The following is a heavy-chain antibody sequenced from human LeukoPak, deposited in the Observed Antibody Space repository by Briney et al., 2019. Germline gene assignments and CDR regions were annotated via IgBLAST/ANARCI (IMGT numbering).Heavy chain of an antibody. V-gene: IGHV4-30-4*01. CDR3: AGVGNGGYGGFDY. J-gene: IGHJ4*02. CDR1: GFTFSSYAMH. D-gene: IGHD5-12*01. CDR2: ISSSGTT. Sequence: LRLSCAASGFTFSSYAMHWVRQPPGKGLEWIGYISSSGTTYYNPSLRSRITISVDSSKSQFSLNLSSVTASDTAVYYCAGVGNGGYGGFDYWGQGTLVTVSS.